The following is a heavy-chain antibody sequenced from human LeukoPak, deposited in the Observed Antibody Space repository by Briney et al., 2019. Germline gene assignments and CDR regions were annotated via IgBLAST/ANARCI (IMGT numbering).Heavy chain of an antibody. CDR3: ARLPQPEGYYYGMDV. V-gene: IGHV4-30-4*01. J-gene: IGHJ6*02. CDR1: GDSISSGDNY. Sequence: PSETLSLTCTVSGDSISSGDNYWSWIRQPPGTGLEWIGYIYYSGSTYYNPSLKSRVTISVDTSKNQFSLKLSSVTAADTAVYYCARLPQPEGYYYGMDVWGQGTTVTVSS. D-gene: IGHD2-2*01. CDR2: IYYSGST.